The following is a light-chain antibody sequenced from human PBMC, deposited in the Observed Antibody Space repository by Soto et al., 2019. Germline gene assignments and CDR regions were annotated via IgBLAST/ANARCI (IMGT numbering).Light chain of an antibody. V-gene: IGKV1-39*01. CDR1: QIVSSY. CDR3: QQCCRTPYT. J-gene: IGKJ2*01. CDR2: AAS. Sequence: EIPVTQSPGTLSSSLGERATIHCLASQIVSSYLTWYQQKPGQAPKLLIYAASSLPTGVPSRFSGSGSGTDFSLTISSLQPEDFATYYCQQCCRTPYTFGQGTKLEIK.